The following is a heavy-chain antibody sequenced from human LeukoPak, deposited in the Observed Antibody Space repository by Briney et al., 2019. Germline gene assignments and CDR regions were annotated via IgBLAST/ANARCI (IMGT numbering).Heavy chain of an antibody. J-gene: IGHJ6*03. CDR2: IYYSGST. Sequence: PSETLSLTCAVSGGSISSYYWSWIRQPPGKGLEWIGYIYYSGSTNYNPSLKSRVTISVDTSKNQFSLKLSSVTAADTAVYYCARGSGRYSYYYYMDVWGKGTTVTVSS. CDR1: GGSISSYY. V-gene: IGHV4-59*01. D-gene: IGHD6-19*01. CDR3: ARGSGRYSYYYYMDV.